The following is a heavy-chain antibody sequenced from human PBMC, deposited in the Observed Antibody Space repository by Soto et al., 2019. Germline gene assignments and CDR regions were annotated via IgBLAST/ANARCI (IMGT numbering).Heavy chain of an antibody. CDR3: ARRVTNILIGFGFDP. CDR2: IYYTGIT. V-gene: IGHV4-59*08. J-gene: IGHJ5*02. Sequence: SETLSLTCTVSGGSISGHYWGWIRQSPGKGLEWIGHIYYTGITNYNPSLESRVTISVDTSKNQFSLKLTSVTAADTALYYCARRVTNILIGFGFDPWGQGTLVTVSS. CDR1: GGSISGHY. D-gene: IGHD3-9*01.